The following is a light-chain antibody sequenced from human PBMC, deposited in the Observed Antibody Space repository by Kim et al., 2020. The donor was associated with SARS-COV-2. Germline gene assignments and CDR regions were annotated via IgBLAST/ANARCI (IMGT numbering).Light chain of an antibody. V-gene: IGKV3-15*01. Sequence: SVSPGERATLSCRASQSVSSNLAWYQQKPGQAPRLLFYAASTRATGTPARFSGSGSGTEFTLTISSLQSEDFAVYSCQQYNKWPLTFGGGTKVEIK. CDR1: QSVSSN. CDR3: QQYNKWPLT. J-gene: IGKJ4*01. CDR2: AAS.